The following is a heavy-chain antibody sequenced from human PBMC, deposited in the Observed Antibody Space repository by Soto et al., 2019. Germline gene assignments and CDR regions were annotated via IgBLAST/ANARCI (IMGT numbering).Heavy chain of an antibody. CDR2: IYYSGST. CDR1: GGSISSSSYY. Sequence: QLQLQESGPGLVKPSETLSLTCTVSGGSISSSSYYWGWIRQPPGKGLEWIGRIYYSGSTYYHPSLRSRVTISVDTSKNQFSLKLSSVTAADTAVYYCARGFVNYYDMTPFDYWGQGTLVTVSS. D-gene: IGHD3-22*01. V-gene: IGHV4-39*01. CDR3: ARGFVNYYDMTPFDY. J-gene: IGHJ4*02.